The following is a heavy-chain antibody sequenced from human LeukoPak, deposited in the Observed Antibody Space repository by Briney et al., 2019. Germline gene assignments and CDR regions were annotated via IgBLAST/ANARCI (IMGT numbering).Heavy chain of an antibody. J-gene: IGHJ4*02. V-gene: IGHV3-23*01. CDR1: GFMFSNFA. Sequence: PGGSLRLSCAASGFMFSNFAMSWVLQAPGKGLEWVSTIYYSGGNTYSADSVKGRFTISRDNAKNTLYLQMNSLRAEDTAVYYCAKDQGQAVVPRRFDNWGQGTLVTVSS. D-gene: IGHD2-2*01. CDR3: AKDQGQAVVPRRFDN. CDR2: IYYSGGNT.